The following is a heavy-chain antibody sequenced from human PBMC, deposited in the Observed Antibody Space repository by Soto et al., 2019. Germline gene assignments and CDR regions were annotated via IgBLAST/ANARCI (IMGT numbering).Heavy chain of an antibody. CDR1: GGSISSSSYY. CDR2: IYYSGST. CDR3: ARKRYNWNPDY. Sequence: QLQLQESGPGLVKPSETLSLTFTVSGGSISSSSYYWGWISQPPGKGLEWIGGIYYSGSTYYNPSLKSRVTISVDTSKNQFSLKLSSVTAADTAVYYCARKRYNWNPDYWGQGTLVTVSS. J-gene: IGHJ4*02. V-gene: IGHV4-39*01. D-gene: IGHD1-20*01.